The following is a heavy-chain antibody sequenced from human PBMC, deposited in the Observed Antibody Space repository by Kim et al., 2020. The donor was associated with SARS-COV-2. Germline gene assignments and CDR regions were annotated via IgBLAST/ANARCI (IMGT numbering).Heavy chain of an antibody. D-gene: IGHD5-12*01. CDR1: GYSFTNYW. J-gene: IGHJ4*02. Sequence: GESLKISCKGSGYSFTNYWITWVRQLPGKGLEWMGRIDPSDSYINDSPSFRGHVTLSLDKSINTAYLEWSSLQASDTAMYYCVRRVYGYSGYDSVGYWGQGTLVTVFS. CDR2: IDPSDSYI. CDR3: VRRVYGYSGYDSVGY. V-gene: IGHV5-10-1*01.